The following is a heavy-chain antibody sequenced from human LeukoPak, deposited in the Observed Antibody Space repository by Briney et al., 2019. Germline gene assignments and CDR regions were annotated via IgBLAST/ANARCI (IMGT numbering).Heavy chain of an antibody. CDR1: GGSISSGGYY. CDR2: IYYSGST. J-gene: IGHJ4*02. D-gene: IGHD5-12*01. V-gene: IGHV4-31*03. CDR3: ARGGDIVSGDY. Sequence: PSETLSLTCTVSGGSISSGGYYWSWIRQHPGKGLEWIGYIYYSGSTYYNPSLKSRVTISVDTSKNQFSLKLSSVAAADTAVYYCARGGDIVSGDYWGQGTLVTVSS.